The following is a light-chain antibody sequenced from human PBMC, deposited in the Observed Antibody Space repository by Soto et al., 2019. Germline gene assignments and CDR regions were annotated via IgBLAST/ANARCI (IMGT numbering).Light chain of an antibody. Sequence: QSALTKPGSVAGSPGQSITISCTGTSSDVGGYNYVSWYQQHPGKAPKLMICDVSNRPSGVSNRFSGSKSGNTASLTISGLQAEDEADYYCSSYTSSSIVVFAGGTKVTVL. CDR2: DVS. V-gene: IGLV2-14*01. CDR1: SSDVGGYNY. CDR3: SSYTSSSIVV. J-gene: IGLJ2*01.